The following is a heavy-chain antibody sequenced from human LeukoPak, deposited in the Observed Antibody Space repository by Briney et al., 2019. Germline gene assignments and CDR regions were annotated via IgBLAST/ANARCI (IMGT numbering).Heavy chain of an antibody. J-gene: IGHJ4*02. CDR3: AKDRATYYYDSSGSLRFDY. V-gene: IGHV3-30*02. D-gene: IGHD3-22*01. CDR1: GFTFSSYG. CDR2: IRYDGSNK. Sequence: GGSLRLSCAASGFTFSSYGMHWVRQAPGKGLEWVAFIRYDGSNKYYADSVKGRFTISRDNSKNTLYLQMNSLRAEDTAVYYCAKDRATYYYDSSGSLRFDYWGQGTLVTVSS.